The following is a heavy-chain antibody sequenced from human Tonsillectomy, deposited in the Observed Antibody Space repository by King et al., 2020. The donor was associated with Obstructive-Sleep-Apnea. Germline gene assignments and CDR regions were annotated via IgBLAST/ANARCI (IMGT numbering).Heavy chain of an antibody. CDR2: IKQDGSEK. CDR1: GVTFSSYW. CDR3: ARGTTAGGIDYYGMDV. J-gene: IGHJ6*02. Sequence: VQLVESGGGLVQPGGSLRLSCSASGVTFSSYWRRWVRQAPGKGLEWVANIKQDGSEKSYVDSVKGRFTISRDNAKNSLFLQMNSLRAEDTAVYYCARGTTAGGIDYYGMDVWGQGTTVTVSS. V-gene: IGHV3-7*01. D-gene: IGHD4-17*01.